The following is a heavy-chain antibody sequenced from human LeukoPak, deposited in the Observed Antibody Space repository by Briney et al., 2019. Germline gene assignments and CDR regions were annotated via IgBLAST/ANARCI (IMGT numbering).Heavy chain of an antibody. J-gene: IGHJ4*02. Sequence: GGSLRLSCAASGFTVSSNYMSWVRQAPGKGLEWVSVIYSGGSTYYADSVKGRFTISRDNPKNTLYLQMNSLRAEDTAVYYCASYDSSGYYFDYWGQGTLVTVSS. CDR3: ASYDSSGYYFDY. D-gene: IGHD3-22*01. CDR2: IYSGGST. CDR1: GFTVSSNY. V-gene: IGHV3-66*01.